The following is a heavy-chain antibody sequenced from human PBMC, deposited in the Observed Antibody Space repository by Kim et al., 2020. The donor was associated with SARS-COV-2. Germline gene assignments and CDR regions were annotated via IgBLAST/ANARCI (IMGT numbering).Heavy chain of an antibody. D-gene: IGHD6-13*01. CDR1: GYTFTSYA. CDR3: ARGAHKYSSSWYNWFDP. J-gene: IGHJ5*02. V-gene: IGHV7-4-1*02. CDR2: INTNTGNP. Sequence: ASVKVSCKASGYTFTSYAMNWVRQAPGQGLEWMGWINTNTGNPTYAQGFTGRFVFSLDTSVSTAYLQISSLKAEDTAVYYCARGAHKYSSSWYNWFDPWGQGTLVTFSS.